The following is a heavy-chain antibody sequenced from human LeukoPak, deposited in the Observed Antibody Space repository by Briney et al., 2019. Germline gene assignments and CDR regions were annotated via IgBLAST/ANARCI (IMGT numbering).Heavy chain of an antibody. Sequence: PGGSLRLSCAASGFSVSNKYMSWVRQAPGKGLECVSVIYSGGSTSYADSVKGRFIISRDTSKNTLYLQMNSLRAEDTAMYYCASRPSGDYPYFDFWGQGTLVIVSS. CDR2: IYSGGST. D-gene: IGHD7-27*01. V-gene: IGHV3-53*01. CDR1: GFSVSNKY. J-gene: IGHJ4*02. CDR3: ASRPSGDYPYFDF.